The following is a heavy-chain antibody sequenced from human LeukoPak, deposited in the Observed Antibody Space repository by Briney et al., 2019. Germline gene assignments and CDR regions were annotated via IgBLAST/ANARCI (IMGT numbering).Heavy chain of an antibody. Sequence: SETLSLTCAVYSVSFSGYYWSWTRQPPGKGLEWIGEINHSGSTNYNPSLKSRVTISVDTSKNQFSLKLSSVTAADTAVYYCARVRRIYCSSTSCYILERLVGAAFDIWGQGTMVTVSS. D-gene: IGHD2-2*01. J-gene: IGHJ3*02. CDR2: INHSGST. CDR1: SVSFSGYY. CDR3: ARVRRIYCSSTSCYILERLVGAAFDI. V-gene: IGHV4-34*01.